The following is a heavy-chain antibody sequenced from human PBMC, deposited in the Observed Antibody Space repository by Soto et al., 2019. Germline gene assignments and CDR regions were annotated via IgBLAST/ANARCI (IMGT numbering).Heavy chain of an antibody. J-gene: IGHJ6*02. D-gene: IGHD6-13*01. Sequence: GASVKVSCKASGYTFTGYYMHWVRQAPGQGLEWMGWINPNSGGTNYAQKFQGWVTMTRDTSISTAYIELSRLRSDDTAVYYCARSGYSSSWYVVHYYYGMDVWGQGTTVTVSS. V-gene: IGHV1-2*04. CDR1: GYTFTGYY. CDR2: INPNSGGT. CDR3: ARSGYSSSWYVVHYYYGMDV.